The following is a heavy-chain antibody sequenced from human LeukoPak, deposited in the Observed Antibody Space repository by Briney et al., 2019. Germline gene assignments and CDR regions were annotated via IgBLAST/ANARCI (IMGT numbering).Heavy chain of an antibody. J-gene: IGHJ4*02. V-gene: IGHV3-23*01. CDR2: FSASGGTT. CDR1: GFTFSDYA. CDR3: AKGFRTYFDY. D-gene: IGHD3-3*01. Sequence: PGGSLRLSYAASGFTFSDYAMSWVRQAPGEGLEWVSTFSASGGTTYYADSVKGRFTISRNNFKNTLYLQMNSLRAEDTAVYYCAKGFRTYFDYWGQGTLVTVSS.